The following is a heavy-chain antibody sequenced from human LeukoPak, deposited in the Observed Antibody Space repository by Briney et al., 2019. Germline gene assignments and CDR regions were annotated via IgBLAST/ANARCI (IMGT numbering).Heavy chain of an antibody. V-gene: IGHV4-4*07. CDR1: GGSISSYY. J-gene: IGHJ3*02. Sequence: SETLSLTCTVSGGSISSYYWSWIRQPAGKGLEWIGRIYTSGSTNYNPSLKSRVTMSVDTSKNQFSLKLSSVTAADTAMYYCARHESLPYDFWEGGDIWGQGTMVTVSS. CDR2: IYTSGST. CDR3: ARHESLPYDFWEGGDI. D-gene: IGHD3-3*01.